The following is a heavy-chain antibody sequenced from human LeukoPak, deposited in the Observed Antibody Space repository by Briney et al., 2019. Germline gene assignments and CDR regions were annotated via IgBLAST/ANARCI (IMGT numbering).Heavy chain of an antibody. CDR2: RNSDGSST. CDR1: GFTFKTYW. V-gene: IGHV3-74*01. CDR3: ARIPAGYYDSSGRDY. Sequence: PGGSLRLSCAAAGFTFKTYWMHWVRQAPGKGLVWVSHRNSDGSSTSYADSVRGRFTISRDNAKNTLYLQMNSLRAEDTAVYYCARIPAGYYDSSGRDYWGQGTLVTVSS. D-gene: IGHD3-22*01. J-gene: IGHJ4*02.